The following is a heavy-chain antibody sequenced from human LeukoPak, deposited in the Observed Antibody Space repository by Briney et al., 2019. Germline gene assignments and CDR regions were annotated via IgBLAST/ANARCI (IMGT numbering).Heavy chain of an antibody. CDR3: AKAPVTSCRGAYCYPFDS. D-gene: IGHD2-21*01. Sequence: GGSLRLSCAASGFTFDDYAMSWVRQTPGKGLEWVSGTNWDGGRTGYADSVKGRFTISRDNAKNSLYLQMNSLRAEDAAVYFCAKAPVTSCRGAYCYPFDSWGQGTLVTVSS. CDR1: GFTFDDYA. J-gene: IGHJ4*02. CDR2: TNWDGGRT. V-gene: IGHV3-20*04.